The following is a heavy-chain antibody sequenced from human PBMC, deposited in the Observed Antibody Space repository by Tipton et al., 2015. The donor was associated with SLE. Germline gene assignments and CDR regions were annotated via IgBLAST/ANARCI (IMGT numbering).Heavy chain of an antibody. CDR2: IYQSGST. D-gene: IGHD3-3*01. Sequence: TLSLTCTVSGGSISSHYWGWIRQPPGKGLEWIGSIYQSGSTYYNPSLKSRVTISVDTSKNQFSLKLSSVTAADTAVYYCARGMYDFWSGVNWFDPWGQGILVTVSS. J-gene: IGHJ5*02. CDR1: GGSISSHY. CDR3: ARGMYDFWSGVNWFDP. V-gene: IGHV4-38-2*02.